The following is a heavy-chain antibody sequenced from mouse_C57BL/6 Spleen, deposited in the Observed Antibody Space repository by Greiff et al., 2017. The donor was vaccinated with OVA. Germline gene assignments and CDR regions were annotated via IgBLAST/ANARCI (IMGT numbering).Heavy chain of an antibody. D-gene: IGHD2-1*01. CDR1: GFNIKDYY. CDR3: TTFGYGNYFDY. J-gene: IGHJ2*01. V-gene: IGHV14-1*01. CDR2: VDPEDGDT. Sequence: EVQLQQSGAELVRPGASVKLSCTASGFNIKDYYMHWVKQRPEQGLEWIGRVDPEDGDTEYAPKFQGKATMTADTSSNTAYLQLSSLTSEDTAVYYCTTFGYGNYFDYWGQGTTLTVSS.